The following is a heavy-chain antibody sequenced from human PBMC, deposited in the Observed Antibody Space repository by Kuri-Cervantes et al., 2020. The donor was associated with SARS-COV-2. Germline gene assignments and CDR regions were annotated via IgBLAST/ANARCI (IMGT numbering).Heavy chain of an antibody. CDR2: INNSAST. CDR3: AIALPWYLRGNDDFDI. D-gene: IGHD5-12*01. Sequence: SCSVYGGSFSDYYCSWIRQPPGKVLELIGEINNSASTNYNPSLKSPVTISVDTSKNQFSLKLSSVTAADTAVYYCAIALPWYLRGNDDFDIWGQGTMVTVSS. J-gene: IGHJ3*02. CDR1: GGSFSDYY. V-gene: IGHV4-34*01.